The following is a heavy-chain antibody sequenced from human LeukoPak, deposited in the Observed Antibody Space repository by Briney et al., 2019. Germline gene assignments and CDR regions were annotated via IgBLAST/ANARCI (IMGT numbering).Heavy chain of an antibody. CDR1: GDSMNSYY. D-gene: IGHD5-12*01. J-gene: IGHJ4*02. CDR3: ARRDIVATIST. V-gene: IGHV4-59*08. CDR2: IHYSGHT. Sequence: PSETLSLTCTVSGDSMNSYYWSWIRQPPGNGLEWIAYIHYSGHTNSNPSLKSRVTISVATSKNQFFLKLISVTAADTAVYYCARRDIVATISTWGQGTLVTVSS.